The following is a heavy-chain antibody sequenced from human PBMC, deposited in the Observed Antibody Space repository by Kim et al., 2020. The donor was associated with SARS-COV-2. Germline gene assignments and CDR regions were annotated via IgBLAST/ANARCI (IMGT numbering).Heavy chain of an antibody. V-gene: IGHV3-33*05. J-gene: IGHJ4*02. Sequence: GGSLRLSCAASGFTFSSYGMHWVRQAPGKGLEWVAVISYDGSNKYYADSVKGRFTISRDNSKNTLYLQMNSLRAEDTAVYYCAQGYSSSQGDLGGVWGQGTLVTVSS. CDR3: AQGYSSSQGDLGGV. CDR1: GFTFSSYG. CDR2: ISYDGSNK. D-gene: IGHD6-13*01.